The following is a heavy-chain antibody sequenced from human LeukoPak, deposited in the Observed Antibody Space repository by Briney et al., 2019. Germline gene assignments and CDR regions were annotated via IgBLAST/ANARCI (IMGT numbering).Heavy chain of an antibody. J-gene: IGHJ4*02. CDR2: IYPGDSDT. CDR3: ARFMVRGVSPIDY. V-gene: IGHV5-51*01. D-gene: IGHD3-10*01. CDR1: GYSSSSYW. Sequence: GESLKISCKGSGYSSSSYWIGWVRQMPGKGLEWMGIIYPGDSDTRYSPSFQGQVTISADKSISTAYLQWSSLKASDTAMYYCARFMVRGVSPIDYWGQGTPVTVSS.